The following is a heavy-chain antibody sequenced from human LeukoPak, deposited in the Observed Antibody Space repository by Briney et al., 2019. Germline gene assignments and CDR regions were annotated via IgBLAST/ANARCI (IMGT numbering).Heavy chain of an antibody. CDR3: AKDPSGIAARPVSSQPSALHRQSYYYYYGMDV. Sequence: GGSLRLSCAASGFTFSSYGMHWVRQAPGKGLEWVAVISYDGGNKYYADSVKGRFTISRDNSKNTLYLQMNSLRAEDTAVYYCAKDPSGIAARPVSSQPSALHRQSYYYYYGMDVWGQGTTVTVSS. J-gene: IGHJ6*02. V-gene: IGHV3-30*18. CDR1: GFTFSSYG. CDR2: ISYDGGNK. D-gene: IGHD6-6*01.